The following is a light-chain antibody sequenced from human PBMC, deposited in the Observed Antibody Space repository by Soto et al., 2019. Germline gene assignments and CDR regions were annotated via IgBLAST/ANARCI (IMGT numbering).Light chain of an antibody. Sequence: QSALTQPASVSGSPGQSITISCTGARSDVGNYDYVSWYQQHPGKAPKLIMYAVSRRPSGVSSRFSGSSSGNTASLTISGLQAEDEAAYYCSSYTATNTLVVFGTGTKVTVL. V-gene: IGLV2-14*01. J-gene: IGLJ1*01. CDR3: SSYTATNTLVV. CDR2: AVS. CDR1: RSDVGNYDY.